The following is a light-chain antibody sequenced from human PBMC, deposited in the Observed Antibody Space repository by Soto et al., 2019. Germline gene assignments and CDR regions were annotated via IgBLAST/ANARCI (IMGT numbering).Light chain of an antibody. CDR1: QGINSN. CDR3: QQSYSTIT. J-gene: IGKJ5*01. Sequence: DIQLTQSPSFLSASVGDRVTITFRASQGINSNLAWYQQRPGKAPKLLIYAASTLQSGVPSSFSGSGSGTEFTLTISSLQPEDFATYYCQQSYSTITFGQGTRLEIK. CDR2: AAS. V-gene: IGKV1-9*01.